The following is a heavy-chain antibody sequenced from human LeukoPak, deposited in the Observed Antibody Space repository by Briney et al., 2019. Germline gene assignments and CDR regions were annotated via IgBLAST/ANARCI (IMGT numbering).Heavy chain of an antibody. J-gene: IGHJ4*02. V-gene: IGHV4-38-2*01. D-gene: IGHD5-12*01. CDR3: ARVRANSGYGHFDY. CDR1: GYSISSGYY. Sequence: SETLSLTCAVSGYSISSGYYWGWIRKPPGKGLEWIGSIYHSGSTYYNPSLKSRVTISLDTSKNQFSLRLSSVTAADTAVYYCARVRANSGYGHFDYWGQGTLVTVSS. CDR2: IYHSGST.